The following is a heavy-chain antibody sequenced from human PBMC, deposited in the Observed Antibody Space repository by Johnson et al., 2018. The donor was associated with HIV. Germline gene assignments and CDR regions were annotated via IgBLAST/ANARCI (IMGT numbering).Heavy chain of an antibody. V-gene: IGHV3-33*06. CDR1: GFTFSSYG. J-gene: IGHJ3*02. CDR2: IWYDGSNK. CDR3: AKGGCGGDCYSPYLFDI. Sequence: VQLVESGGGVVQPGRSLRLSCAASGFTFSSYGMHWVRQAPGKGLEWVAVIWYDGSNKYYADSVKGRFTISRDNYKNTLFLQMNSLRAEDTAVYYCAKGGCGGDCYSPYLFDILGQGTMVTVSS. D-gene: IGHD2-21*01.